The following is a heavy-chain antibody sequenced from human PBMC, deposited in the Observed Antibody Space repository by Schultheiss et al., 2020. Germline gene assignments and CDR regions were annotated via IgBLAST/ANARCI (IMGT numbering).Heavy chain of an antibody. CDR2: IYPRGTT. CDR1: GGSMSSTKW. CDR3: TGSTREDYFYMDV. V-gene: IGHV4-4*02. J-gene: IGHJ6*03. Sequence: SETLSLTCAVSGGSMSSTKWWSWVRQSPGKGLEWIGEIYPRGTTNYNPSLNSRVTMSVDKSKNQLSLQLSSVTAADTAVYYCTGSTREDYFYMDVWGKGTTVTVA. D-gene: IGHD2-2*01.